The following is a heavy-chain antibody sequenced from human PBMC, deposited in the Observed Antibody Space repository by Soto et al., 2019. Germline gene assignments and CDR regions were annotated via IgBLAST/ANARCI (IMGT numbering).Heavy chain of an antibody. CDR3: AIDPPGDEGAFFDY. J-gene: IGHJ4*02. V-gene: IGHV3-7*01. CDR2: IKTDGSEE. Sequence: EVQVVESGGGLVQPGGSLRLSCAVSGLRFTDYWMTWVRQAPGKGLEWVASIKTDGSEEYYVDSVKGRFTISRDNAKNSVYLQMNSLRGEDMAFYYCAIDPPGDEGAFFDYWGQGALVSVSS. CDR1: GLRFTDYW.